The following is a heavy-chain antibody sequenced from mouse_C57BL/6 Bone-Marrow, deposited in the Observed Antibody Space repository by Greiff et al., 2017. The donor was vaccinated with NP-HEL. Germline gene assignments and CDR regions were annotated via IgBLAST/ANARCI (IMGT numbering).Heavy chain of an antibody. V-gene: IGHV5-16*01. CDR3: ARAYLNYGSSSSYWYFDV. D-gene: IGHD1-1*01. J-gene: IGHJ1*03. CDR1: GFTFSDYY. Sequence: EVKLVESEGVLVQPGSSMKLSCTASGFTFSDYYMAWVRQVPEKGLEWVANINYDGSSTYYLDSLKSRFIISRDNAKNILYLQMSSLKSEDTATYYCARAYLNYGSSSSYWYFDVWGTGTTVTVSS. CDR2: INYDGSST.